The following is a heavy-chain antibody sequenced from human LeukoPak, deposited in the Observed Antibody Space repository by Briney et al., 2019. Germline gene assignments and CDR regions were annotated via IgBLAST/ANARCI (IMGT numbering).Heavy chain of an antibody. V-gene: IGHV1-69*05. CDR2: IIPIFGTA. J-gene: IGHJ4*02. D-gene: IGHD1-26*01. CDR1: GGTFSSYA. Sequence: SVKVSCKASGGTFSSYAISWVRQAPGQGLEWMGGIIPIFGTANYAQKFQGRVTMTRDMSTSTVYMELSSLRSEDTAVYYCARDIVGAPGVWGQGTLVTVSS. CDR3: ARDIVGAPGV.